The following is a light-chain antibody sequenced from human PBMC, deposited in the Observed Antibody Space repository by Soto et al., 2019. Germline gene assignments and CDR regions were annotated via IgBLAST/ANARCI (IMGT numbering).Light chain of an antibody. Sequence: DIQLTQSPSFLSASVGDRVTITCRASQAIDTYLAWYQQKPGKAPKLLIYYASLLQSGVPSRFSGSGSGTEFTLTINSLQPEDFASYYCQQLNSFPFIFGQGTRLEIK. CDR2: YAS. J-gene: IGKJ5*01. CDR1: QAIDTY. V-gene: IGKV1-9*01. CDR3: QQLNSFPFI.